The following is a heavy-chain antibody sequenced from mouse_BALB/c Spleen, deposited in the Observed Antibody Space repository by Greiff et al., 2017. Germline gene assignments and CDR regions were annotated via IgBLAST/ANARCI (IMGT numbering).Heavy chain of an antibody. D-gene: IGHD1-1*01. J-gene: IGHJ4*01. V-gene: IGHV5-12-1*01. CDR1: GFAFTSYD. CDR3: ARRITTVVARGTIDY. CDR2: ISSGGGST. Sequence: EVQRVESGGGLVKPGGSLKLSCAASGFAFTSYDMSWVSQTPEKRLEWVAYISSGGGSTYYPDTVKGRYTMSRDNAKNTLYLQMSSLKSEDTAMYYCARRITTVVARGTIDYWGEGTSVTVSS.